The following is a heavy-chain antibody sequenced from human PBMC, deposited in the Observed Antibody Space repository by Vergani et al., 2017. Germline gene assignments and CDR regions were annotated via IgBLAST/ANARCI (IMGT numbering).Heavy chain of an antibody. CDR3: AGDFGYCSGGSCDGMDV. J-gene: IGHJ6*02. CDR2: IIPIFGTA. V-gene: IGHV1-69*12. CDR1: GGTFSSYA. D-gene: IGHD2-15*01. Sequence: QVQLVQSGAEVKKPGSSVKVSCKASGGTFSSYAISWVRQAPGQGLEWMGGIIPIFGTANYAQKFQGRVTFTADESTSTAYMELSSVRSEDTAVYYCAGDFGYCSGGSCDGMDVWGQGTTVTVSS.